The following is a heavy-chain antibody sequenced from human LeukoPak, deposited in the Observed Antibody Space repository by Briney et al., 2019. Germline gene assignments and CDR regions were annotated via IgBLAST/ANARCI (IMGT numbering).Heavy chain of an antibody. CDR2: ISSSSTTI. V-gene: IGHV3-48*01. J-gene: IGHJ4*02. Sequence: QPGGSLRLSCAASGFTFSTYSMNWVRQAPGKGLEWVSYISSSSTTIYYADSVKGRFTISRDNVKNSLYVQMNSLRAEDTAVYYCAKDRDGGPFFDYWGQGTLVTVSS. CDR1: GFTFSTYS. D-gene: IGHD4-23*01. CDR3: AKDRDGGPFFDY.